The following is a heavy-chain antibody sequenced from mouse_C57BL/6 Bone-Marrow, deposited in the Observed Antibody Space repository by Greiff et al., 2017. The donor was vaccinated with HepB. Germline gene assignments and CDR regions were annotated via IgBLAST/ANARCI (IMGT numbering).Heavy chain of an antibody. CDR3: ARRPYYYGTAWFAY. Sequence: VQLQQSGAELVRPGTSVKVSCKASGYAFTNYLIEWVKQRPGQGLEWIGVINPGSGGTNYNEKFKGKATLTADKSSSTAYMQLSSLTSEDSAVYFCARRPYYYGTAWFAYWGQGTLVTVSA. J-gene: IGHJ3*01. CDR1: GYAFTNYL. D-gene: IGHD1-1*01. V-gene: IGHV1-54*01. CDR2: INPGSGGT.